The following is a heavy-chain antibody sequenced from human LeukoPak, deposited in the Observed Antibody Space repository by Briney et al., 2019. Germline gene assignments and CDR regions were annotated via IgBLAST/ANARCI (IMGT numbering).Heavy chain of an antibody. V-gene: IGHV4-4*02. J-gene: IGHJ4*02. CDR3: AKGDRGGWLDFDS. Sequence: PSGTLSLTCAVSGGSISGDNWWSWVRQAPGKGLEWIGEVDHSGRTNYNPSLKSRVTMSEDKSKNQFSLIMSSVTAADTAVYYCAKGDRGGWLDFDSWGQGTLVTVSS. D-gene: IGHD3-22*01. CDR1: GGSISGDNW. CDR2: VDHSGRT.